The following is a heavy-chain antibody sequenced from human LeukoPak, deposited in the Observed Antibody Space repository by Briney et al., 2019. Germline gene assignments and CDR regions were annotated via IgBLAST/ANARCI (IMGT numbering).Heavy chain of an antibody. CDR1: GFTFGNAW. CDR3: AKPARTDYADY. V-gene: IGHV3-23*01. D-gene: IGHD1-14*01. Sequence: GGSLRLSCAASGFTFGNAWMSWVRQAPGKGLEWVSSINGSGDRTYYADSVKGRFTISRDNSKNTLYLQMNSLRAEDTAVYYCAKPARTDYADYWGQGTLVTVSS. CDR2: INGSGDRT. J-gene: IGHJ4*02.